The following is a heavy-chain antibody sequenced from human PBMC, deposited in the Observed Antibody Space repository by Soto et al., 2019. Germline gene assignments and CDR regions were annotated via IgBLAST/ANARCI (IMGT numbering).Heavy chain of an antibody. D-gene: IGHD1-26*01. CDR3: ARHGANTGSYSDYFQH. J-gene: IGHJ1*01. V-gene: IGHV4-39*01. CDR1: GDSISSSTYF. CDR2: VDYSGTT. Sequence: QLQLQESGPGLVKPSETLSLTCTVSGDSISSSTYFWGWIRQPPGKGLEWIGSVDYSGTTYYNTSLSTRSPTPVDTSKNQFALKLSSVPAADTAVYYCARHGANTGSYSDYFQHRGQGTLVTVSS.